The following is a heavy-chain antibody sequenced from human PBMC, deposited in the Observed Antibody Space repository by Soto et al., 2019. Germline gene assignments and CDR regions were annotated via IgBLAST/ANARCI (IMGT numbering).Heavy chain of an antibody. CDR1: GFTFSSYG. CDR3: ALWFGELPTLGY. J-gene: IGHJ4*02. D-gene: IGHD3-10*01. CDR2: ISYDGSNK. V-gene: IGHV3-30*03. Sequence: QVQLVESGGGVVQPGRSLRLSCAASGFTFSSYGMHWVRQAPGKGLEWVAVISYDGSNKYYADSVKGRFTISRDNSKNTLYLQMNSLRAEDTAVYYCALWFGELPTLGYWGQGTLVTVSS.